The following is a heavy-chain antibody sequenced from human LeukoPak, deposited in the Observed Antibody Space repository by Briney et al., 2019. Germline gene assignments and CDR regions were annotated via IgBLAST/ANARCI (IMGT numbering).Heavy chain of an antibody. Sequence: KAEGSLRLSCAASGFTFSDYYMSWIRQAPGKGLEWVSYISSSGSTIYYADSVKGRFTISRDNAKNSLYLQMNSLRAEDTAVYYCARGAVAGRLNWFDPWGQGTLVTVSS. CDR3: ARGAVAGRLNWFDP. J-gene: IGHJ5*02. D-gene: IGHD6-19*01. V-gene: IGHV3-11*01. CDR2: ISSSGSTI. CDR1: GFTFSDYY.